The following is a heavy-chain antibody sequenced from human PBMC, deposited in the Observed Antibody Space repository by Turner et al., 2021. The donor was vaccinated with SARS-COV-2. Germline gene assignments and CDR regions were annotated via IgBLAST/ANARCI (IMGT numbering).Heavy chain of an antibody. CDR1: EFTFSSYG. CDR2: IWYDGSNK. CDR3: ARDQLGVEATWFDP. V-gene: IGHV3-33*01. Sequence: QVQLVESGGGVVQPGRSLRLSCAASEFTFSSYGLHWVRQAPGKGLEWVAVIWYDGSNKYYTDSVKGRFTISRDNSKNTLYLQMNSLRAEDTAVYYCARDQLGVEATWFDPWGQGTLVTVSS. J-gene: IGHJ5*02. D-gene: IGHD2-8*01.